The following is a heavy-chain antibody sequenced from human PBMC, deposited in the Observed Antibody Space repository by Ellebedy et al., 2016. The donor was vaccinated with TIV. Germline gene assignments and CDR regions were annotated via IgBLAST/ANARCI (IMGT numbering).Heavy chain of an antibody. J-gene: IGHJ4*02. V-gene: IGHV1-18*04. CDR1: GYTFTSFG. Sequence: ASVKVSCKASGYTFTSFGVTWVRQAPRQGLEWMGWISAYNGNTNYVQKLQVKVTLTTETSMNTAYMDLRSLRSDDTAVYYCARVGPFYDDTSGYMHYWGQGTLVTVSS. CDR2: ISAYNGNT. CDR3: ARVGPFYDDTSGYMHY. D-gene: IGHD3-22*01.